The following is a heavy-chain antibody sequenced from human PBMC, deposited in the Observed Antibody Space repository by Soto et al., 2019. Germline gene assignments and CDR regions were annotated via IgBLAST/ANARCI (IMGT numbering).Heavy chain of an antibody. CDR2: ISYDGSNK. J-gene: IGHJ1*01. CDR1: GFTFSSYA. D-gene: IGHD3-22*01. Sequence: GGSLRLSCAASGFTFSSYAMHWVRQAPGKGLEWVAVISYDGSNKYYADSVKGRFTISRDNSKNTLYLQMNSLRAEDTAVYYCARGAWSTNMIVVVKYFQHWGQGTLVTVSS. V-gene: IGHV3-30-3*01. CDR3: ARGAWSTNMIVVVKYFQH.